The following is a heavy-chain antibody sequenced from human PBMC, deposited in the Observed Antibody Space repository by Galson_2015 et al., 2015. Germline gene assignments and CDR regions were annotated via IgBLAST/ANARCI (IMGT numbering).Heavy chain of an antibody. Sequence: SVEVSCKASGGTFSSYAISWVRQAPGQGLEWMGGIIPIFGTANYAQKFQGRVTVTADESTNTAYMELNSLRSEDTAVYYCARDACSSTSCYVRGHAFDIWGQGTMVTVSS. V-gene: IGHV1-69*01. CDR3: ARDACSSTSCYVRGHAFDI. D-gene: IGHD2-2*01. CDR1: GGTFSSYA. CDR2: IIPIFGTA. J-gene: IGHJ3*02.